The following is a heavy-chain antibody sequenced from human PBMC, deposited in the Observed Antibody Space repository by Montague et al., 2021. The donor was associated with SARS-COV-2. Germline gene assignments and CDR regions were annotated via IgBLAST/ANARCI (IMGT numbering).Heavy chain of an antibody. CDR3: VRYSGWFYFDF. CDR1: GDSVASHSVA. Sequence: CAISGDSVASHSVAWSWHRQSPSRGLELLGGTYYRSKWYSDYAPSVRGRLTVNPDASKNEFSLELNYVTPEDTAVYYCVRYSGWFYFDFWGQGTLVTVSS. CDR2: TYYRSKWYS. J-gene: IGHJ4*02. V-gene: IGHV6-1*01. D-gene: IGHD6-19*01.